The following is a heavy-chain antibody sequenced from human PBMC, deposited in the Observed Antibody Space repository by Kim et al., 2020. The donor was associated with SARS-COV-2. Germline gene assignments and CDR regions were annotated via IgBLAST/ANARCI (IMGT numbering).Heavy chain of an antibody. D-gene: IGHD3-22*01. V-gene: IGHV1-69*13. CDR2: IIPIFGTA. CDR3: ARGGRYYYDSSGYYLDY. Sequence: SVKVSCKASGGTFSSYAISWVRQAPGQGLEWMGGIIPIFGTANYAQKFQGRVTITADESTSTAYMELSSLRSEDTAVYYCARGGRYYYDSSGYYLDYWGQGTLVTVSS. CDR1: GGTFSSYA. J-gene: IGHJ4*02.